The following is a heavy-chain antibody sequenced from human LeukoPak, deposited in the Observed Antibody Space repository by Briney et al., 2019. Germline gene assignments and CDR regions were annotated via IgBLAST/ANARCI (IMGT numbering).Heavy chain of an antibody. CDR1: GYTFTSYD. Sequence: ASVKVSCKASGYTFTSYDINWVRQATGKGLEWMGWMNPNSGNTGYAQKFQGRVTMTRNTSISTAYMELSSLRSEDTAVYYCARVRRGSYYYYYGMDVWGQGTTVTVSS. V-gene: IGHV1-8*01. J-gene: IGHJ6*02. CDR3: ARVRRGSYYYYYGMDV. D-gene: IGHD1-26*01. CDR2: MNPNSGNT.